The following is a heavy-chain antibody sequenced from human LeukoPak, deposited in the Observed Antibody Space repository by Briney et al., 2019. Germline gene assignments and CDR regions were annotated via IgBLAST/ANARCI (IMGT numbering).Heavy chain of an antibody. Sequence: ASMKVSCKASGYTFTGYYMHWVRQAPGQGLEWMGWINPNSGGTNYAQKFQGWVTMTRDTSISTAYMELSRLRSDDTAVYYCASGGVVTAPDAFDIWGQGTMVTVSS. CDR2: INPNSGGT. V-gene: IGHV1-2*04. CDR3: ASGGVVTAPDAFDI. J-gene: IGHJ3*02. CDR1: GYTFTGYY. D-gene: IGHD2-21*02.